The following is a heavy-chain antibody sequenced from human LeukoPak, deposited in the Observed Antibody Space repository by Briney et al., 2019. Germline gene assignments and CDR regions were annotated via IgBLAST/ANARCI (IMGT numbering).Heavy chain of an antibody. D-gene: IGHD3-22*01. CDR1: GFTFRSYA. Sequence: GGSLRLSCAASGFTFRSYAMSWVRQALGKGLEWVSTISGSADSTYYADSVKGQFIISRDNSKNTLYLQMNSLRAEDTAVYYCAKVGPYTYYYDSSGYYPFDYWGQGTLVTVSS. V-gene: IGHV3-23*01. CDR3: AKVGPYTYYYDSSGYYPFDY. J-gene: IGHJ4*02. CDR2: ISGSADST.